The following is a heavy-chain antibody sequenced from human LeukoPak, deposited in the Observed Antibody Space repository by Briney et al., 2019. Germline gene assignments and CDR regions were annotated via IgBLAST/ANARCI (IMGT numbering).Heavy chain of an antibody. V-gene: IGHV4-34*01. CDR1: GGSFSGYY. Sequence: SETLSLTCAVYGGSFSGYYWSWIRQPPGKGLEWIGEINHSGSTNYNPSLKSRVTISVDTSKNQFSLKLSSVTAADTAVYYRARGRFDYWGQGTLVTVSS. J-gene: IGHJ4*02. CDR2: INHSGST. CDR3: ARGRFDY.